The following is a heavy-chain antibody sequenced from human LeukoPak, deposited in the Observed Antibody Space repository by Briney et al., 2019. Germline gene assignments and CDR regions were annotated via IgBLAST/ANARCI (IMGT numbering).Heavy chain of an antibody. CDR3: ARGRGYSYGLDY. J-gene: IGHJ4*02. CDR1: GFTFSNYD. V-gene: IGHV3-13*05. D-gene: IGHD5-18*01. Sequence: GGSLRLSCAASGFTFSNYDMHWVRQVTGKGLEWVSAIGTAGDPYYPGSVKGRFTISRENAKNSFYLQTNSLRAGDTAVYYCARGRGYSYGLDYWGQGTLVTVSS. CDR2: IGTAGDP.